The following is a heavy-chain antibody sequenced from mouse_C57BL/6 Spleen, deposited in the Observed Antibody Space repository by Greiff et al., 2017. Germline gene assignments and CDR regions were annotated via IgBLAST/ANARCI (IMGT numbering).Heavy chain of an antibody. CDR2: IHPNSGST. Sequence: QVQLQQPGAELVKPGASVKLSCKASGYTFTSYWMHWVKQRPGQGLEWIGMIHPNSGSTNYNEKFKSKATLTVDKSSSTAYMQLSSLTSEDSAVYYCARCGYSLYYFDYGGQGTTLTVSS. CDR1: GYTFTSYW. CDR3: ARCGYSLYYFDY. J-gene: IGHJ2*01. D-gene: IGHD1-2*01. V-gene: IGHV1-64*01.